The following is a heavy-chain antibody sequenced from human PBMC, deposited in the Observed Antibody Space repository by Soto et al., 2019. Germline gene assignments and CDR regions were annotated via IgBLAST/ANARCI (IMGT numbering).Heavy chain of an antibody. J-gene: IGHJ4*02. CDR2: FYNGGTT. D-gene: IGHD3-10*01. CDR1: GGSISTYY. Sequence: QVQLQESGPGLVKPSETLSLTCTVSGGSISTYYWIWIRQPPRKGLEWIGVFYNGGTTNYSPSLKSRVTISVDTSKNQFSLKLNSVTAADTAVYYCARDGSERPATYWGQGILVTVSS. CDR3: ARDGSERPATY. V-gene: IGHV4-59*01.